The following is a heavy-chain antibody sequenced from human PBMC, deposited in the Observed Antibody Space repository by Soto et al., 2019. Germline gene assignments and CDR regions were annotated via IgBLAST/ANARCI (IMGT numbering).Heavy chain of an antibody. J-gene: IGHJ4*02. CDR1: GFTFSNYA. CDR2: ISGSGGST. Sequence: EVQLLESGGGLVQPGGSLRLSCAASGFTFSNYAVTWVRQAPGKGLEWVSTISGSGGSTYYADSVKGRFTISSDNSKNTLYLQMNSLRAEDPAVYYCAKDQGSSWYEIDYWGQGTLVTVSS. CDR3: AKDQGSSWYEIDY. V-gene: IGHV3-23*01. D-gene: IGHD6-13*01.